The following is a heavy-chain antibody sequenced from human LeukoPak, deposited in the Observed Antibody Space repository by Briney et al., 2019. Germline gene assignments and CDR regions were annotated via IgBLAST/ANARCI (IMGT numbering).Heavy chain of an antibody. V-gene: IGHV1-18*01. D-gene: IGHD2-21*02. CDR3: VRTPPKGDIDY. CDR2: ISAYDGNT. CDR1: GYTFASYG. Sequence: ASVKVSCKASGYTFASYGISWVRQAPGQGLEWMGWISAYDGNTNYAQKLQGRVTMTTDASTSIAYMELRSLKSDDTAVYYCVRTPPKGDIDYWGQGTLVTVSS. J-gene: IGHJ4*02.